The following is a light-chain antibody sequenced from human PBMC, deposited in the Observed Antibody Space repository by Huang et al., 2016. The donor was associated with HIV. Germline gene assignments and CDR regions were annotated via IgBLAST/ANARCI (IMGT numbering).Light chain of an antibody. CDR1: QSVSSN. CDR3: QQYNNWPPNT. V-gene: IGKV3-15*01. CDR2: GES. J-gene: IGKJ2*01. Sequence: EIVMTQSPATLSVSPGERVTLSCRASQSVSSNLACYQHTPGQSPRRLIYGESTRASGIPARFSGSGSGTEFTLTISTLQSEDYAVYYCQQYNNWPPNTFGRGTKLEIK.